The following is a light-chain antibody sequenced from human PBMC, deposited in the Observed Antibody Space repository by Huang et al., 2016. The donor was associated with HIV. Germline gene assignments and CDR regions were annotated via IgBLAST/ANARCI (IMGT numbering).Light chain of an antibody. CDR1: QSVNTF. J-gene: IGKJ4*01. V-gene: IGKV3-11*01. CDR3: QQRSNRPLT. CDR2: DAA. Sequence: EIVLTQSPATLSLSPGERATLSCRASQSVNTFLAWYQQKPGQAPRLLIYDAANRATGIPARVSGRGSGTDFTLTISSLEPEDFAVYYCQQRSNRPLTCGGGTKVEIK.